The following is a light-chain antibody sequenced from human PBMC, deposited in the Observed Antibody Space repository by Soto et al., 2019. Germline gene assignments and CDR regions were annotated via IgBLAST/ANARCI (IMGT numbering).Light chain of an antibody. J-gene: IGLJ1*01. CDR2: EVT. CDR3: SSYAGSNNYV. V-gene: IGLV2-8*01. Sequence: QDVLTQPPSPSGSPRQSVTISCTGTSSDVGGYNYVSWYQQHPGKTPILMIYEVTKRPSVVLDRFSGSKSGDTASLTVSGLQAEDEADYYCSSYAGSNNYVFGTGT. CDR1: SSDVGGYNY.